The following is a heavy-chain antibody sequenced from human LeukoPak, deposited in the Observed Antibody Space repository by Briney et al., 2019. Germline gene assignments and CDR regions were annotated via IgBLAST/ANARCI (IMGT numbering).Heavy chain of an antibody. CDR3: ARVQYDSFWGSHRPYFDC. V-gene: IGHV1-18*01. CDR1: GYTFSSDA. D-gene: IGHD3-16*02. Sequence: GGSLKLSCTASGYTFSSDAISWVRQAPGQGLEWMGWISVYNGDPNYAQTFQDRVIMTTDTSTSTANTELRRLRADGTGVYYCARVQYDSFWGSHRPYFDCWGQGTLVTVSS. CDR2: ISVYNGDP. J-gene: IGHJ4*02.